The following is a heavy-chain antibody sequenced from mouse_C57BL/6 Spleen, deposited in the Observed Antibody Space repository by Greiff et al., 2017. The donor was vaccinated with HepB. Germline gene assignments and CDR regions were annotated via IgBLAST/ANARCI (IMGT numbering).Heavy chain of an antibody. CDR2: ILPGSGST. CDR3: AREAYYSNATIVGRRMDD. J-gene: IGHJ4*01. Sequence: VHLVESGAELMKPGASVKLSCKATGYTFTGYWIEWVKQRPGHGLEWIGEILPGSGSTNYNEKFKGKATFTEDTSSNTAYMQLSSLTTEDSAIYYGAREAYYSNATIVGRRMDDWGQGTSVTVSS. V-gene: IGHV1-9*01. CDR1: GYTFTGYW. D-gene: IGHD2-5*01.